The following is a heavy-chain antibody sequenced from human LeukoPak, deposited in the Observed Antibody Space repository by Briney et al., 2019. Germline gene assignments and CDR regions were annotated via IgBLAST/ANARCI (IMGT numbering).Heavy chain of an antibody. CDR3: ARASSSWDAFDY. V-gene: IGHV4-61*02. CDR1: GGSISSGSYY. J-gene: IGHJ4*02. Sequence: PSQTLSLTCTVSGGSISSGSYYWSWIRQPAGKGLEWIGRIYTSGSTNYNPSLKSRVTISVDTSKNRFSLKLSSVTAADTAVYYCARASSSWDAFDYWGQGTLVTVSS. CDR2: IYTSGST. D-gene: IGHD6-13*01.